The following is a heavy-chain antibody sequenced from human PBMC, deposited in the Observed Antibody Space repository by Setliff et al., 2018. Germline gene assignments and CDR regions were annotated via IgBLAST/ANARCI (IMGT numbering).Heavy chain of an antibody. Sequence: GSLRLSCAASGFTSSSHWMTWVRQAPGKGLEWVSYISSSGSTIYYADSVKGRFAISRDNAKNSLYLQMTSLRAEDTAIYYCARTTGYRLEGDFDYWGQGTLVTVSS. CDR1: GFTSSSHW. CDR2: ISSSGSTI. D-gene: IGHD3-16*01. V-gene: IGHV3-48*04. J-gene: IGHJ4*02. CDR3: ARTTGYRLEGDFDY.